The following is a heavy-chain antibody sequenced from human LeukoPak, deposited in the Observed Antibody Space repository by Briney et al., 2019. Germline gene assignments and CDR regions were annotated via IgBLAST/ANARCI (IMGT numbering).Heavy chain of an antibody. Sequence: ASVKVSCKASGYTFTSYDINWVRQATGQGLEWMGWMNPNSGNTGYAQKFQGRVTMTRNTSISTAYMELSGLRSEDTAVYYCARGTLTGTIGDYWGQGTLVTVSS. CDR3: ARGTLTGTIGDY. D-gene: IGHD1-7*01. CDR2: MNPNSGNT. J-gene: IGHJ4*02. V-gene: IGHV1-8*01. CDR1: GYTFTSYD.